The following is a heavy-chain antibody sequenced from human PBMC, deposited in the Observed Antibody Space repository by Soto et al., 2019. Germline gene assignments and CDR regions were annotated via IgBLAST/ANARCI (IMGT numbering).Heavy chain of an antibody. CDR2: IYYNGNT. CDR1: GGSISSGDYY. Sequence: SETLSLTCTVSGGSISSGDYYWSWIRQHPGKGLEWIGYIYYNGNTKYRPSLKSRVTMSVDTSKNHFSLKLISVTTADTAVYFCAREGNLGRWIQPLDSWGQGTLVTVSS. D-gene: IGHD2-2*03. J-gene: IGHJ4*02. CDR3: AREGNLGRWIQPLDS. V-gene: IGHV4-61*03.